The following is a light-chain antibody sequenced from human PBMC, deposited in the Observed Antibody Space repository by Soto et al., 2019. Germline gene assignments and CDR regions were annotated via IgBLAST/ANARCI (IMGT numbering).Light chain of an antibody. CDR3: SSYTSSGTLV. J-gene: IGLJ1*01. Sequence: QSVLTQPASVSGSPGQSITISYTGTSSDVGGYDYVSWYQQPPGKAPKLMIYDVSNWPSGVSNRFSGSKSGNTASLTISGLQAEDEADYYCSSYTSSGTLVFGTGTKVTVL. V-gene: IGLV2-14*01. CDR2: DVS. CDR1: SSDVGGYDY.